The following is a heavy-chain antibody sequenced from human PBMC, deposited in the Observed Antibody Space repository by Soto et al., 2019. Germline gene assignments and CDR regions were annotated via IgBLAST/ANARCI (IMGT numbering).Heavy chain of an antibody. CDR2: IIPIFGTA. J-gene: IGHJ6*02. D-gene: IGHD3-3*01. Sequence: QVQLVQSGAEVKKPGSSVKVSCKASGGTFSSYAISWVRQAPGQVLEWMGGIIPIFGTANYAQKFQGRVTIHEEEATSTAYMELSSLRSEDTAVYYCARPIYRDGYYYGMDVWGQGTTVTVSS. CDR1: GGTFSSYA. CDR3: ARPIYRDGYYYGMDV. V-gene: IGHV1-69*12.